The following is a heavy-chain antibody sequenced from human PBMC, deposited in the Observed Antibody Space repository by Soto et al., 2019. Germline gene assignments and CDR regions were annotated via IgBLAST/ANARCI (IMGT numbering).Heavy chain of an antibody. CDR2: IIPIFGTA. CDR1: GGTFSSYA. CDR3: ARGETAIDNWFDP. Sequence: SVKVSCKSSGGTFSSYAISWVRQAPGQGLEWMGGIIPIFGTANYAQKFQGRVTITADESTSTAYMELSSLRSEDTAVYYCARGETAIDNWFDPWGQGNLVTLTS. J-gene: IGHJ5*02. D-gene: IGHD2-21*02. V-gene: IGHV1-69*13.